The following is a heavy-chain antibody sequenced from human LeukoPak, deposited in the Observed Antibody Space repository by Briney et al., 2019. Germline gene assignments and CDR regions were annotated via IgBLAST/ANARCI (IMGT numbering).Heavy chain of an antibody. CDR1: GYSFTSYW. D-gene: IGHD3-10*01. CDR3: ARVGTMVRGVIVHFDY. J-gene: IGHJ4*02. V-gene: IGHV5-51*04. CDR2: LYPGDSDT. Sequence: GESLKISCKGSGYSFTSYWIGWVRQMPGKGLEWMGILYPGDSDTRYSPSCQGQVTLSADKPISTAYPQWSSLKASDTAMYYCARVGTMVRGVIVHFDYWGQGTLVTVSS.